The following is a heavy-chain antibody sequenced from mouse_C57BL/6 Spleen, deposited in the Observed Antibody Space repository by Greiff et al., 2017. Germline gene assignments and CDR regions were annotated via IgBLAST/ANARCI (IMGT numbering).Heavy chain of an antibody. CDR2: IRNKANGYTT. Sequence: EVMLMESGGGLVQPGGSLSLSCAASGFTFTDYYMSWVRQPPGKALEWLGFIRNKANGYTTEYSASVKGRLTISRDNSQRLLYLQTNALRAEDSATYYCARSPSYYYGSSYGYFDVWGTGTTVTVSS. CDR1: GFTFTDYY. J-gene: IGHJ1*03. CDR3: ARSPSYYYGSSYGYFDV. D-gene: IGHD1-1*01. V-gene: IGHV7-3*01.